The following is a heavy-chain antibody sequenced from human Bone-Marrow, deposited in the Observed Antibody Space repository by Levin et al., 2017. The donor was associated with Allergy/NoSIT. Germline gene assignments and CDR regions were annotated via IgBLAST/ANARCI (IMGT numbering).Heavy chain of an antibody. CDR1: GFTFSSYA. Sequence: GESLKISCAASGFTFSSYAMSWVRQAPGKGLEWVSAISGSGGSTYYADSVKGRFTISRDNSKNTLYLQMNSLRAEDTAVYYCAKDRGWGSTSLWGYWGQGTLVTVSS. CDR3: AKDRGWGSTSLWGY. CDR2: ISGSGGST. D-gene: IGHD2-2*01. J-gene: IGHJ4*02. V-gene: IGHV3-23*01.